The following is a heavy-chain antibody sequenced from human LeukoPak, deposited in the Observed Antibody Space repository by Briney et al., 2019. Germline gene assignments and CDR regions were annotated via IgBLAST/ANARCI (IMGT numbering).Heavy chain of an antibody. CDR3: ARGLSYCSSTSCRFDAFDI. V-gene: IGHV4-59*01. D-gene: IGHD2-2*01. Sequence: SETLSLTCTVSGVSISSYYWSWIRQPPGKGLEWIGDIYYSGSTNYNPSLKSRVTISVVTSKRQFSLKLSSVTAADTAVYYCARGLSYCSSTSCRFDAFDIWGQGTMVTVSS. J-gene: IGHJ3*02. CDR2: IYYSGST. CDR1: GVSISSYY.